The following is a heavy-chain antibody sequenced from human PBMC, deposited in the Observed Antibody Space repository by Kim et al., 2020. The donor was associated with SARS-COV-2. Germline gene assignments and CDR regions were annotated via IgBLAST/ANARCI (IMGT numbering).Heavy chain of an antibody. Sequence: GGSLRLSCSASGFTFSSYGMHWVRQAPGKGLEWVAVIWYDGSNKYYADSVKGRFTISRDNSKNTLYLQMNSLRAEDTAVYYCARDSRAAAGAFDPWGQGTLVTVSS. V-gene: IGHV3-33*08. D-gene: IGHD6-13*01. J-gene: IGHJ5*02. CDR1: GFTFSSYG. CDR3: ARDSRAAAGAFDP. CDR2: IWYDGSNK.